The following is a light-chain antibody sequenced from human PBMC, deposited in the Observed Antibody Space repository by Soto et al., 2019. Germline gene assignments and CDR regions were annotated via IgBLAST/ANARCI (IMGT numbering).Light chain of an antibody. V-gene: IGKV3-20*01. CDR3: QQDGSSGT. CDR2: GAS. CDR1: QSVSNNY. Sequence: EIVLTQSPGTLSLSPGERATLSCRASQSVSNNYLAWYQQKPGQAPRLLIYGASNRATGIPDRFSGSRSGTDFTLTISRLEPEDFAVYYCQQDGSSGTFGQGTKVEIK. J-gene: IGKJ1*01.